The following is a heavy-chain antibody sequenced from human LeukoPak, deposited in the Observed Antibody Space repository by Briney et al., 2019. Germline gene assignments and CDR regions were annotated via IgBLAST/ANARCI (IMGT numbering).Heavy chain of an antibody. D-gene: IGHD3-10*01. J-gene: IGHJ4*02. CDR2: ISGSGGTT. Sequence: GGSLRLSCAASGFTFSSYAMSWVRLAPGKGLEWVSVISGSGGTTYYADSVKGRFTISRDNSKNTLFLQMNSLRAEDTAVYYCAKDYYGSGSYRHFDYWGQGTLVTVS. CDR3: AKDYYGSGSYRHFDY. CDR1: GFTFSSYA. V-gene: IGHV3-23*01.